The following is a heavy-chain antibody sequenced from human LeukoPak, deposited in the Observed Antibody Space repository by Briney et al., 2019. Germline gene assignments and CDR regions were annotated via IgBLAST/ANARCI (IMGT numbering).Heavy chain of an antibody. J-gene: IGHJ6*03. D-gene: IGHD3-10*01. CDR3: AKMARKYGSGSYVYYYYYMDV. CDR1: GFTFSSYA. CDR2: ISGSGDRT. V-gene: IGHV3-23*01. Sequence: GGSLRLSCAASGFTFSSYAMNWVRQAPGKGLEWVSTISGSGDRTYYADSVKGRFTISRDNAKNSLYLQMNSLRAEDTAVYYCAKMARKYGSGSYVYYYYYMDVWGKGTTVTISS.